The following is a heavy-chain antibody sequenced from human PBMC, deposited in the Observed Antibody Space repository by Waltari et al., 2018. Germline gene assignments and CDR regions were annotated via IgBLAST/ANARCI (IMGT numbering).Heavy chain of an antibody. J-gene: IGHJ5*02. V-gene: IGHV1-2*02. CDR2: INPRSGDT. CDR1: GYTFTDYY. D-gene: IGHD7-27*01. CDR3: SRFDPGLKRQPVGIDP. Sequence: QVQLVQSGAEVKQPGASIILSCRTSGYTFTDYYIHWVRQAPGQGLEWMGCINPRSGDTKDAQKFQGRVTLTRDTSMNTAYMEVRSLRFDDTAVYYCSRFDPGLKRQPVGIDPWGQGTLIIVSS.